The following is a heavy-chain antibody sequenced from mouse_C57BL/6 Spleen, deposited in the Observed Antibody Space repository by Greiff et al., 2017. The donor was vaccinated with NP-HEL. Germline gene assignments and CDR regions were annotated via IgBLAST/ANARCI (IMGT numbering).Heavy chain of an antibody. V-gene: IGHV1-50*01. CDR1: GYTFTSYW. CDR2: IDPSDSYT. J-gene: IGHJ4*01. CDR3: ARWALDSNDGRA. D-gene: IGHD2-12*01. Sequence: VQLQQPGAELVKPGASVKLSCKASGYTFTSYWMQWVKQRPGQGLEWIGEIDPSDSYTNYNQKFKGKATLTVYTSSSPAYMQISSLTSEDSAVYYCARWALDSNDGRAWGQGTSVTVSS.